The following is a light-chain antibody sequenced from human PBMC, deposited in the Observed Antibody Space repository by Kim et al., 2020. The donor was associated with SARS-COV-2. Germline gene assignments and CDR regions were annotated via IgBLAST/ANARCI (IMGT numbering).Light chain of an antibody. J-gene: IGLJ2*01. CDR3: SSRDSNGYVL. Sequence: SSELTQDPAVSVALGQTVRITCQGDSLRSYYASWYQQKPGQAPIVVISGKNNRPSGIPDRFSGSSSGNTASLTITGAQAEDEGDYCCSSRDSNGYVLFGGGTQLTVL. V-gene: IGLV3-19*01. CDR2: GKN. CDR1: SLRSYY.